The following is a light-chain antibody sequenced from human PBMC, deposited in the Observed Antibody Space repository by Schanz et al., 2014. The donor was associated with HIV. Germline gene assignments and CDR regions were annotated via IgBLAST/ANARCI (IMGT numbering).Light chain of an antibody. J-gene: IGLJ3*02. CDR1: SSDVGGYNY. CDR3: SSFAGNSILL. V-gene: IGLV2-11*01. Sequence: QSALTQPRSVSGSPGQSVAISCTGTSSDVGGYNYVSWYQQHPGKAPKLMIYDVTKRPSGVPDRFSGSKSGNTASLTVSGLQADDEADYYCSSFAGNSILLFGGGTQLTVL. CDR2: DVT.